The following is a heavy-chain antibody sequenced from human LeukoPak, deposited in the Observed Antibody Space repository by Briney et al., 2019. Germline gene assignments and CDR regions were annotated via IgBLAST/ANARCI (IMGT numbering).Heavy chain of an antibody. CDR2: IYYSGST. J-gene: IGHJ4*02. CDR1: GGSISSGDYY. D-gene: IGHD2-21*02. V-gene: IGHV4-30-4*01. CDR3: ARVSGGDLGPLGY. Sequence: SQTLSLTCTVSGGSISSGDYYWSWIRQPPGKGLEWIGYIYYSGSTYYNPSLKSRVTISVDTSKNQFSLKLSSVTAADTAVYYCARVSGGDLGPLGYWGQGTLVTVSS.